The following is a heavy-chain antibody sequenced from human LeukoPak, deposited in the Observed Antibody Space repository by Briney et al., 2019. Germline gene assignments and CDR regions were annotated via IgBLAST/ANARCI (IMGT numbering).Heavy chain of an antibody. CDR1: GFSLCSYS. Sequence: GGSLRLSCAASGFSLCSYSMNWVRQAPGKGLEWVSYISGSSSTIYYADSVKGRFTISRDNAKNSLYLQMNSLRVEDTAVYYCATWVGYSSGWYYFDYWGQGTLVTVSS. CDR3: ATWVGYSSGWYYFDY. V-gene: IGHV3-48*01. D-gene: IGHD6-19*01. CDR2: ISGSSSTI. J-gene: IGHJ4*02.